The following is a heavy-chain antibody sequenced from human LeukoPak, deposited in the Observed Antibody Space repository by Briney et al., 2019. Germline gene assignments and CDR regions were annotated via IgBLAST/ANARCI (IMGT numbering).Heavy chain of an antibody. CDR3: ASSDGSSSWYGAYNWFDP. D-gene: IGHD6-13*01. CDR2: IIPIFGPA. Sequence: AAVKVSCKGAGGTFISYAISWVRQARGQGLEWMGGIIPIFGPATYAQKFQGRVTITTDESTRTAYIELSSLRSEDTAVYYCASSDGSSSWYGAYNWFDPWGQGTLVTVSS. V-gene: IGHV1-69*05. J-gene: IGHJ5*02. CDR1: GGTFISYA.